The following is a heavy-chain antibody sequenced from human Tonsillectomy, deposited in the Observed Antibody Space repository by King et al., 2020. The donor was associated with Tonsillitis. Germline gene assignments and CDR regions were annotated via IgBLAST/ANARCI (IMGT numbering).Heavy chain of an antibody. D-gene: IGHD3-22*01. CDR3: ARGDYYDTSGFADY. CDR1: GFTFSYYS. CDR2: ISSSSTDI. V-gene: IGHV3-21*01. Sequence: QLVQSEGGLVKPGGSLRLSCAASGFTFSYYSMNWVRQAPGKGLEWVSSISSSSTDIYYADSVKGRFTISRDNAKNSLYLQMNSLRAEDTSVYYCARGDYYDTSGFADYWGQGTLVTVSS. J-gene: IGHJ4*02.